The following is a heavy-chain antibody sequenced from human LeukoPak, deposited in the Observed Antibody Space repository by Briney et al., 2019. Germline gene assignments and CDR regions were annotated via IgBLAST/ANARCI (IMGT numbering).Heavy chain of an antibody. CDR3: AKDLEPYTSGWYGDY. V-gene: IGHV3-30*18. D-gene: IGHD6-19*01. Sequence: PGGSLRLSCAASGFTFSSYGLQWVRQAPGKGLEGVAVISYDGSNTYYADSVKGRFTISRDNSKNTLYLQIHSLRVEDTAVYHCAKDLEPYTSGWYGDYWGQGTLVTVSS. CDR2: ISYDGSNT. J-gene: IGHJ4*02. CDR1: GFTFSSYG.